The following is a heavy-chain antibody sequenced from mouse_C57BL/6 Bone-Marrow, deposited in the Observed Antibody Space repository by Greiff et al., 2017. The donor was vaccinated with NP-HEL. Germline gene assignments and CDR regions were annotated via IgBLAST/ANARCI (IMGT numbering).Heavy chain of an antibody. CDR2: IYPRSGNT. V-gene: IGHV1-81*01. CDR1: GYTFTSSG. J-gene: IGHJ1*03. Sequence: VKLQESGAELARPGASVKLSCKASGYTFTSSGISWVKQRTGQGLEWIGEIYPRSGNTYYNEKFKGKATLTADKSSSTAYMELRSLTSEDSAVYFCARAGRWYFEFWGTGTTVTVSS. CDR3: ARAGRWYFEF.